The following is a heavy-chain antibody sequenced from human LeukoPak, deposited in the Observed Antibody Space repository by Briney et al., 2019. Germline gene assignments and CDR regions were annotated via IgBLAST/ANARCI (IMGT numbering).Heavy chain of an antibody. D-gene: IGHD1-26*01. CDR2: IKEDESEK. V-gene: IGHV3-7*01. Sequence: GGSLRLSCAASLFPFSNHWMSWVRQAPGKGLEWVANIKEDESEKYYVASVKGRFTISRGNAKNSLYLQMNSLRVEDTAVYYCARQQHSGSYGYFDYWGQGTLVTVSS. CDR1: LFPFSNHW. CDR3: ARQQHSGSYGYFDY. J-gene: IGHJ4*02.